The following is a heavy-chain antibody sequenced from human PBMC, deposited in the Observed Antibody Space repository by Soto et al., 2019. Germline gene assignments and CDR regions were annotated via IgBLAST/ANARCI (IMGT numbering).Heavy chain of an antibody. J-gene: IGHJ5*02. D-gene: IGHD6-13*01. CDR1: GYTFTSYG. V-gene: IGHV1-18*01. Sequence: GASVKVSCKASGYTFTSYGISWVRQAPGQGLEWMGWISAYNGNTNYAQKLQGRVTMTTDTSTSTAYMELRSLRSGDTAVYYCARVIAAAGTGVFWFDPWGQGTLVTVSS. CDR2: ISAYNGNT. CDR3: ARVIAAAGTGVFWFDP.